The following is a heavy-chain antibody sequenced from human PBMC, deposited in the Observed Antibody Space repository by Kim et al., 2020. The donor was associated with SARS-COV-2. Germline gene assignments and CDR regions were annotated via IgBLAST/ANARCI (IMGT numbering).Heavy chain of an antibody. D-gene: IGHD4-17*01. J-gene: IGHJ3*02. CDR3: ASDYGGNNLIPDAFDI. CDR1: GYSFTSYW. CDR2: IYPGDSDT. V-gene: IGHV5-51*01. Sequence: GESLKISCKGSGYSFTSYWIGWVRQMPGKGLEWMGIIYPGDSDTRYSPSFQGQVTISADKSISTAYLQWSSLKASDTAMYYCASDYGGNNLIPDAFDIWGQGTMVTVSS.